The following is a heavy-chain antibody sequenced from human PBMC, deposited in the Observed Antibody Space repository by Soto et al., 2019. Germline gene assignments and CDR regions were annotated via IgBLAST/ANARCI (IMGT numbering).Heavy chain of an antibody. J-gene: IGHJ4*02. Sequence: QVQLQQSGPGLVKPSQTLSLTCVISGDSVSSNTAAWNWIRQSPSRGLEWLGRTYYRSKWYNDYAVAVKSRITINPNTSKNQFSLQLNSVTPEDTAVYYCAREDRYYDSSGYYYPLLLDYWGQGTLVTVSS. D-gene: IGHD3-22*01. CDR1: GDSVSSNTAA. V-gene: IGHV6-1*01. CDR2: TYYRSKWYN. CDR3: AREDRYYDSSGYYYPLLLDY.